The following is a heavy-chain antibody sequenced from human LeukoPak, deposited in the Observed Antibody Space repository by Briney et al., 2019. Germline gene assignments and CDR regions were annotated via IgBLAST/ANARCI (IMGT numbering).Heavy chain of an antibody. V-gene: IGHV4-39*02. D-gene: IGHD1-26*01. CDR3: VRVSDLQIVGDPDY. CDR2: IFYTGST. J-gene: IGHJ4*02. CDR1: GGSIRSSGYY. Sequence: SETLSLTCTVSGGSIRSSGYYWDWIRQPPGKGLEWVGSIFYTGSTYYNPSLKSRVTISADTSKNHFSLKVSSVTAADTAIYYCVRVSDLQIVGDPDYWGQGTRVTVS.